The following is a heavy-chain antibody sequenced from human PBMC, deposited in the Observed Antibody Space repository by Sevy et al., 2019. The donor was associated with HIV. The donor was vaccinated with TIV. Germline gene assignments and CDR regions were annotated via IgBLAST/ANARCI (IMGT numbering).Heavy chain of an antibody. CDR2: IFPSGGS. V-gene: IGHV4-61*02. Sequence: SETLSLTCTVSGGSIRSGRYYWTWIRQSAGKGLEWIGRIFPSGGSNFNPSMMSRVSMSIDTSKKQFSLRLTSVTAADTAVYYCARAGGDGYNYGFFDSWGPGTLVTVSS. D-gene: IGHD5-12*01. CDR3: ARAGGDGYNYGFFDS. J-gene: IGHJ5*01. CDR1: GGSIRSGRYY.